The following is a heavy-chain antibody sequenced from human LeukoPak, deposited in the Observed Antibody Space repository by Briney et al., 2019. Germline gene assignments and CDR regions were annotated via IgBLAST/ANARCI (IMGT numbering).Heavy chain of an antibody. CDR2: IYYSGST. D-gene: IGHD3-10*01. Sequence: SETLSLTCTVSGGSISSHYWSWIRQPPGKGLEWIGYIYYSGSTNYNPSLKSRVTISVDTSKNQFSLKLSSVTAADTAVYYCARHRYGSGSYAYYYYYGMDVWGQGTTVTVSS. J-gene: IGHJ6*02. V-gene: IGHV4-59*08. CDR3: ARHRYGSGSYAYYYYYGMDV. CDR1: GGSISSHY.